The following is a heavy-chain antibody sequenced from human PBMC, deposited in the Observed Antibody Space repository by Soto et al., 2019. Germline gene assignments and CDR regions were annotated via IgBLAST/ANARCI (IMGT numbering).Heavy chain of an antibody. J-gene: IGHJ4*02. Sequence: GGSLRLSCAASGFTFSGSAMHWVRQASGKGLEWVGRIRSKANSYATAYAASVKGRFTISRDDSKNTAYLQMNSLKTEDTAVYYCTRVLDGIDYWGQGTLVTVSS. CDR3: TRVLDGIDY. CDR1: GFTFSGSA. D-gene: IGHD3-9*01. V-gene: IGHV3-73*01. CDR2: IRSKANSYAT.